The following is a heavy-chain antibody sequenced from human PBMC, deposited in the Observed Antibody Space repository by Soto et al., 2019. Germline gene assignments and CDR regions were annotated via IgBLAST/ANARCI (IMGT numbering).Heavy chain of an antibody. J-gene: IGHJ5*02. D-gene: IGHD3-3*01. V-gene: IGHV1-46*01. CDR2: INPSGGST. CDR1: GYTFTSYY. CDR3: ARDTAVAIFGVVQGGNWFDP. Sequence: QVQLVQSGAEVKKPGASVKVSCKASGYTFTSYYMHWVRQAPGQGLEWMGIINPSGGSTSYAQKFQGRVTMTRDTSTSTVYMGLSSLRSEDTAVYYCARDTAVAIFGVVQGGNWFDPWGQGTLVTVSS.